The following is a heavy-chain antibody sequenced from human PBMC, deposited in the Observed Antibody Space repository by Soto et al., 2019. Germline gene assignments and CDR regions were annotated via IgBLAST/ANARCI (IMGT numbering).Heavy chain of an antibody. CDR2: INHSGST. J-gene: IGHJ6*03. CDR3: ARRGDTAMGNYYYYYMDV. Sequence: QVQLQQWGAGLLKPSETLSLTCAVYGGSFSGYYWSWIRQPPGKGLEWIGEINHSGSTNYNPSLKSRVTISVDTSKNQFSLKLSSVTAADTAVYYCARRGDTAMGNYYYYYMDVWGKGTTVTVSS. CDR1: GGSFSGYY. V-gene: IGHV4-34*01. D-gene: IGHD5-18*01.